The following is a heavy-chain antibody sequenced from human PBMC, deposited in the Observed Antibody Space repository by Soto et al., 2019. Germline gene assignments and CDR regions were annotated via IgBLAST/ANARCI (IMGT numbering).Heavy chain of an antibody. CDR1: GFTFSSHS. Sequence: QVQLVESGGGVAQPGRSLRLSCAASGFTFSSHSMHWVRQAPGKGLEWVAVISFDGSYNYYADSVKGRFTISRDNSKNALYLQMNSLRAEDTAVYYCARGASIAVAGTSFDYWGQGTLVTVSS. D-gene: IGHD6-19*01. V-gene: IGHV3-30-3*01. CDR3: ARGASIAVAGTSFDY. J-gene: IGHJ4*02. CDR2: ISFDGSYN.